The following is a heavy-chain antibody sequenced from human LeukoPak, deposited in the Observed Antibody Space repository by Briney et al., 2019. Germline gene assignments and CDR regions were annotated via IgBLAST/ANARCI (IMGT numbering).Heavy chain of an antibody. Sequence: SETLSLTCAVYGGSFSDHYWSWIRQPPGKGLEWIGEINHSGSTNYNPSLKSRVTISVDTSKNQFSLKLSSVTAADTAVYYCARGSSSWSYDYWGQGTLVTVSS. V-gene: IGHV4-34*01. CDR1: GGSFSDHY. D-gene: IGHD6-13*01. CDR2: INHSGST. CDR3: ARGSSSWSYDY. J-gene: IGHJ4*02.